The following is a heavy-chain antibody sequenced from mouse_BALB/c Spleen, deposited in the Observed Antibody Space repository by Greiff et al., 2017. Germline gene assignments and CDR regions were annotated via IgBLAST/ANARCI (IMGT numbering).Heavy chain of an antibody. CDR3: ARFYYGNYGAMDY. CDR2: INPSSGYT. CDR1: GYTFTSYT. J-gene: IGHJ4*01. V-gene: IGHV1-4*02. D-gene: IGHD2-1*01. Sequence: VQLQQSAAELARPGASVKMSCKASGYTFTSYTMHWVKQRPGQGLEWIGYINPSSGYTEYNQKFKDKTTLTADKSSSTAYMQLSSLTSEDSAVYYCARFYYGNYGAMDYWGQGTSVTVSS.